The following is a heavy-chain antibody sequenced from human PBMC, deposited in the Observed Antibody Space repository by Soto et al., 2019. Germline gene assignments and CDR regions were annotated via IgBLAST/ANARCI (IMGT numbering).Heavy chain of an antibody. V-gene: IGHV1-18*01. D-gene: IGHD3-16*01. CDR2: ISAYNGNT. J-gene: IGHJ4*02. CDR3: ACDWAAVGPFDY. CDR1: GYTLTSYG. Sequence: GSGKVSCKASGYTLTSYGISWVRQAPGQGLEWMGWISAYNGNTNYAQKLQGRVTMTTDTSTSTAYMELRSLRSDDTAVYYCACDWAAVGPFDYWGQGTVVTVSS.